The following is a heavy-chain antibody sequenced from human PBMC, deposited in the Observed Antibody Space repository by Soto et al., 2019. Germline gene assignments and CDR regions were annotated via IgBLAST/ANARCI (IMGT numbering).Heavy chain of an antibody. CDR3: AKDFGGLYNWFDP. V-gene: IGHV1-8*01. CDR1: GYMFTSYD. D-gene: IGHD3-16*01. CDR2: MNPNNGET. J-gene: IGHJ5*02. Sequence: GPSVKVSCKASGYMFTSYDINWVRQAAGQGLEWLGRMNPNNGETDYAQKFQGRLTMTRDTSISTVYMELSSLTSEDTAVYYCAKDFGGLYNWFDPWGQGTLVTVSS.